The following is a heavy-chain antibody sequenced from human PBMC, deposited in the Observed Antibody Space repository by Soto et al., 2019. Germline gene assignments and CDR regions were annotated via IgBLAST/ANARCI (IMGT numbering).Heavy chain of an antibody. V-gene: IGHV4-4*07. D-gene: IGHD3-3*01. CDR2: IYSSGRT. Sequence: LSLTCTVSGGAINSYYWTWIRQPAGKGLEWIGRIYSSGRTKSNPSRQSRVTMALDPSKNQFSLRLTSVTAADTAVYYCARGRRFSEWFDPWGRGTFVTVSS. J-gene: IGHJ5*02. CDR3: ARGRRFSEWFDP. CDR1: GGAINSYY.